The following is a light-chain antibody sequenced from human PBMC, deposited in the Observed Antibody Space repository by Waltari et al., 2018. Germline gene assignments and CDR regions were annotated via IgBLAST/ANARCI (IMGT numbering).Light chain of an antibody. V-gene: IGLV3-21*02. CDR2: DAS. J-gene: IGLJ3*02. Sequence: SYVLTQPPSVSVAPGQTARITCGGNNMGKKSVHWYQQKPGKAPEVVVHDASDRPSGVPERFSGSNSGNTATLTISRVEAGDEADYYCQVCDSSSDHPGVFGGGTKLTVL. CDR3: QVCDSSSDHPGV. CDR1: NMGKKS.